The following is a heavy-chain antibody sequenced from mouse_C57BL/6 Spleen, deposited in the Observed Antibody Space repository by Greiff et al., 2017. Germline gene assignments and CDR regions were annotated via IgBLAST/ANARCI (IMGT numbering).Heavy chain of an antibody. CDR3: AREGPLYAMDY. CDR2: IYPRSGNT. CDR1: GYTFTSYG. Sequence: QVQLKQSGAELARPGASVKLSCKASGYTFTSYGLSWVKQRTGQGLVWIGEIYPRSGNTYYNEKFKGKATLTADKSSSTAYMELRSLTSEDSAVYFCAREGPLYAMDYWGQGTSVTVSS. V-gene: IGHV1-81*01. J-gene: IGHJ4*01.